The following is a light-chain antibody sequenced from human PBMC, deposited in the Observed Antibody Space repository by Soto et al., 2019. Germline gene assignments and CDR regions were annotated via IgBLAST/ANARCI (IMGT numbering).Light chain of an antibody. CDR2: ATS. CDR1: QSVSSN. V-gene: IGKV3-15*01. Sequence: EIVVTQSPATLSVSPGERASLSCRASQSVSSNLAWYQQKPGQTPRLLIYATSTRATGIPARFSGSGSGTEFTLTISSLQSEDFALYYCQQYNDWPLTFGQGTKVDIK. J-gene: IGKJ1*01. CDR3: QQYNDWPLT.